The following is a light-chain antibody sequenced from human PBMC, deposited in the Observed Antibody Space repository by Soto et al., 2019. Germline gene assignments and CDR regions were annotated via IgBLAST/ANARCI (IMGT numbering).Light chain of an antibody. CDR3: AAWDGSQVV. Sequence: QLVLTQPPSASGTPGQRVTISCSRSSSNVVGNAVNWYQVLPGTAPKLLMYSDNQRPSGVPDRFSGSKSGTSASLVISGLLSVDEADYFCAAWDGSQVVFGGGTKVTVL. CDR1: SSNVVGNA. CDR2: SDN. J-gene: IGLJ2*01. V-gene: IGLV1-44*01.